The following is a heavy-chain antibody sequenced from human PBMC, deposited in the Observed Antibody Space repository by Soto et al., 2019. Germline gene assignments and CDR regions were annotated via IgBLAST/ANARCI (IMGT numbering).Heavy chain of an antibody. CDR1: GGSITSSSYY. CDR2: IYYSGST. CDR3: ARYSSNWFQTEGMDV. V-gene: IGHV4-39*07. J-gene: IGHJ6*02. D-gene: IGHD6-13*01. Sequence: SETLSLTCTVSGGSITSSSYYWGWIRQPPGKGLEWIGGIYYSGSTYYNPSLKSRVTISVDTSKKQFSLKLTSVTAADTAVYYCARYSSNWFQTEGMDVWGQGTTVTVSS.